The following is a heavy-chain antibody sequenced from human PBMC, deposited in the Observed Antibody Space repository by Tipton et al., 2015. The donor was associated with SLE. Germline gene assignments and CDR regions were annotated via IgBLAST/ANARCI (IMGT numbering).Heavy chain of an antibody. V-gene: IGHV4-38-2*01. J-gene: IGHJ3*02. CDR3: ASRGNWSGTDAFDI. CDR1: GYSISSGYY. CDR2: IYHSGST. D-gene: IGHD1-1*01. Sequence: LRLSCAVSGYSISSGYYWGWIRQPPGKGLEWIGSIYHSGSTYYNPSLKSRVTISVDTSKNQFSLKLSSVTAADTAVYYCASRGNWSGTDAFDIWGQGTMVTVSS.